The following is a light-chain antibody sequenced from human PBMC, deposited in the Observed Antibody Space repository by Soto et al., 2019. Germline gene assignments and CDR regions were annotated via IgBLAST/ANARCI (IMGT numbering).Light chain of an antibody. CDR3: QQYNTWPFT. Sequence: EIVLTQSPATLSVSPGESATLSCRASQSVNIDLVWYQQKPGQAPKVLMFSASARETGIPARFSGGGSETEFTLTISSLQPEDSAVYYCQQYNTWPFTFGPGTKVAIK. V-gene: IGKV3D-15*01. J-gene: IGKJ3*01. CDR1: QSVNID. CDR2: SAS.